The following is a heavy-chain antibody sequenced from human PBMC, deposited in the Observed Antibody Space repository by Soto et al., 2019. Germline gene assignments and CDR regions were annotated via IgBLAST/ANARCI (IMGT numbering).Heavy chain of an antibody. CDR1: GFTFSSYS. Sequence: EVQLVESGGGLVKPGGSLRLSCAASGFTFSSYSMNWVRQAPGNGLEWVSSISSSSSYIYYADSVKGRFTISRDNAKNSLYLQMNSLRAEDTAVYYCEPQYYYGSGSAYFFDYWGQGTLVTVSS. CDR3: EPQYYYGSGSAYFFDY. CDR2: ISSSSSYI. D-gene: IGHD3-10*01. J-gene: IGHJ4*02. V-gene: IGHV3-21*01.